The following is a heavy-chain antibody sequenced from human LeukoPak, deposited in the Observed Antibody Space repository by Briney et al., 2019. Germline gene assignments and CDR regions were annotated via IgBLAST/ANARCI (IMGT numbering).Heavy chain of an antibody. CDR2: ISAYNGNT. J-gene: IGHJ3*02. V-gene: IGHV1-18*01. CDR3: ARDLRRDDAFDI. Sequence: ASVKVSCKASGYTFTSYGISWVRQAPGQGLEWMGWISAYNGNTNYAQKLQGRVTMTTDTSTSTAYMELSSLRSEDTAVYYCARDLRRDDAFDIWGQGTMVTVSS. CDR1: GYTFTSYG.